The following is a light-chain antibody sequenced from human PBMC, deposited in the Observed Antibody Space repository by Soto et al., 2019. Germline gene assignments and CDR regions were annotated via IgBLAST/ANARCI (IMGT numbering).Light chain of an antibody. V-gene: IGLV2-14*01. J-gene: IGLJ1*01. CDR2: EVS. Sequence: QSALRQPASVSGSPGQSITISCTGTSSDVGGYNYVSWYQQHPGKAPKLMIYEVSNRPSGVSNRFSGSKSGNTASLTISGLQAEDEADYYCSSYTSSSTYVFGTGTKV. CDR1: SSDVGGYNY. CDR3: SSYTSSSTYV.